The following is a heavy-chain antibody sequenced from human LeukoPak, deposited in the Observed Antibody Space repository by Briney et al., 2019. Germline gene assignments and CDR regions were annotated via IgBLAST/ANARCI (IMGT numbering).Heavy chain of an antibody. CDR2: IHTDGSST. J-gene: IGHJ4*02. V-gene: IGHV3-74*01. CDR1: GFTFSTYW. Sequence: PGGSLRLSCAASGFTFSTYWMNWVTQAPGKGLVWVSLIHTDGSSTPYADSVQGRFTMSRDKAKNTLYLQRNSLTAEDTDVYYCARVGGSSDFDYWGQGTLVTVSS. D-gene: IGHD3-10*01. CDR3: ARVGGSSDFDY.